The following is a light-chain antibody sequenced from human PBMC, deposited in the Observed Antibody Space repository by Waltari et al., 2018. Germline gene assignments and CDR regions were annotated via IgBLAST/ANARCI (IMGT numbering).Light chain of an antibody. J-gene: IGLJ2*01. Sequence: QAVLTQPSSLSASPGASASLTCTLRSGINFGSYRLYWYQQKPGSPPQYLLRYKSDSDKTQESRGPRRFSGSKDASANAGILLISGLQSEDEADYYCMIWHNNAVVFGGGTTLTVL. CDR2: YKSDSDK. V-gene: IGLV5-45*03. CDR3: MIWHNNAVV. CDR1: SGINFGSYR.